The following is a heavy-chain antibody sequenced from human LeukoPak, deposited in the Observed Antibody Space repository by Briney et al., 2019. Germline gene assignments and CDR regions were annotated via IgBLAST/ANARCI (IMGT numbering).Heavy chain of an antibody. CDR2: IIPILGTA. D-gene: IGHD6-19*01. Sequence: SVKVSCKASGGTFSSYAISWVRQAPGQGLEWMGRIIPILGTANYAQKLQGRVTITTDESTSTAYMDLSSLRSEDTAVYYCARGIAVAGYYYYYMDVWGKGTTITVSS. CDR1: GGTFSSYA. CDR3: ARGIAVAGYYYYYMDV. V-gene: IGHV1-69*11. J-gene: IGHJ6*03.